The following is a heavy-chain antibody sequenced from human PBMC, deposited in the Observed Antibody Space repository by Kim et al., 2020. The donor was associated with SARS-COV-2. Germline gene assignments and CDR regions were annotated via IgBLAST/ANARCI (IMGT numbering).Heavy chain of an antibody. Sequence: SETLSLTCTVSGGSISGSDYYWGWIRQPPGKGLEWIGSIVYSGTTYYNPSLRSRVTISVDTSKNQFSLRLSSVTAADTAVYYFSRPLKLTLRTPLDIWGQGTVVSVSS. D-gene: IGHD1-7*01. J-gene: IGHJ3*02. CDR3: SRPLKLTLRTPLDI. CDR2: IVYSGTT. CDR1: GGSISGSDYY. V-gene: IGHV4-39*01.